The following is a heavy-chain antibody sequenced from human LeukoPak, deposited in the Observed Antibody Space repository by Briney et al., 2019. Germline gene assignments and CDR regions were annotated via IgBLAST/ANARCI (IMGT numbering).Heavy chain of an antibody. Sequence: GGSLRLSCAASGFTFSSYAMSWVRQAPGKGLEWVSAISGSGGSTYYADSVKGRFTISRDNSKNTLYLQMNSLRAEDTAVYYRAKGFGITFGGVIVTPFDYWGQGTLVTVSS. V-gene: IGHV3-23*01. D-gene: IGHD3-16*02. CDR3: AKGFGITFGGVIVTPFDY. CDR1: GFTFSSYA. J-gene: IGHJ4*02. CDR2: ISGSGGST.